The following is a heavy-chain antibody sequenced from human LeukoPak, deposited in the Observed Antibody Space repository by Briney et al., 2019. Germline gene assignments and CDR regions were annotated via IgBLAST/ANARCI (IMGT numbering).Heavy chain of an antibody. V-gene: IGHV1-8*02. CDR1: GGTFSSYA. CDR2: MNPNSGNT. Sequence: GASVKVSCKASGGTFSSYAISWVRQAPGQGLEWMGWMNPNSGNTGYAQKFQGRVTMTRNTSISTAYMELSSLRSEDTAVYYCARGGPWELLYYYYGMDVWGQGTTVTVSS. D-gene: IGHD1-26*01. J-gene: IGHJ6*02. CDR3: ARGGPWELLYYYYGMDV.